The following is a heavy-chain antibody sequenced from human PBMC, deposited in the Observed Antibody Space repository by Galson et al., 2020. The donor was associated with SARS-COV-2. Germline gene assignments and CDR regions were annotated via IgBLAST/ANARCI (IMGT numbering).Heavy chain of an antibody. CDR1: AGSFSGYY. D-gene: IGHD4-17*01. V-gene: IGHV4-34*01. Sequence: SETLSLTCAAYAGSFSGYYWSWIRQHPGKGLEWIGEIHSSGSTYYNPSLKSRVTISGDRSKNQFSLRLSSVTAADTAVYYCARLHYGEYAPEAFDIWGPGTRVTVAS. J-gene: IGHJ3*02. CDR3: ARLHYGEYAPEAFDI. CDR2: IHSSGST.